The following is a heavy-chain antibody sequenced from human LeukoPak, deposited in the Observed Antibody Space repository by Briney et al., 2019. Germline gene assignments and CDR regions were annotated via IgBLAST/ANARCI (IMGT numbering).Heavy chain of an antibody. Sequence: GASVKVSCKASGYTFTGYYMHWVRQAPGQGLEWMGWINPNSGGTNYAQKFQGRVTMTRDTSISTAYMELSRLRSGDTAVYYCARVDRGYYDYVWGSYRPIDYWGQGTLVIVSS. D-gene: IGHD3-16*02. CDR3: ARVDRGYYDYVWGSYRPIDY. V-gene: IGHV1-2*02. CDR2: INPNSGGT. J-gene: IGHJ4*02. CDR1: GYTFTGYY.